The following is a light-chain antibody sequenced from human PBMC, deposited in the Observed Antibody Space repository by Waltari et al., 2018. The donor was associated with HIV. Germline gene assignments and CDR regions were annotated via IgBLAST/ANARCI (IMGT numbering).Light chain of an antibody. V-gene: IGLV3-25*03. J-gene: IGLJ2*01. Sequence: SYELTQPPSVSVSPDQTATITCSGDALANQHSSWYQQKAGQAPVLVIFAGTERPSGIPERFSGTRSETTVTLTITGVQAEDEADYYCESADSTGSYYVFGRGTRLTVL. CDR2: AGT. CDR3: ESADSTGSYYV. CDR1: ALANQH.